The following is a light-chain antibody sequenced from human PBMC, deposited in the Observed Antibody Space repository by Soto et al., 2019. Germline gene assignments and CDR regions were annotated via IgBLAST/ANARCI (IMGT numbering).Light chain of an antibody. J-gene: IGLJ1*01. CDR3: RSYTDSSTLGLYV. V-gene: IGLV2-14*01. CDR1: ISDIGGYEY. CDR2: EVT. Sequence: QSVLTQPASVSGSPGQSITISCTGTISDIGGYEYVSWYQQHPGKAPRLMIYEVTYRPSGVSNRFSGSKSGSTASLTISGLQAEDEADYYCRSYTDSSTLGLYVFGTGTKV.